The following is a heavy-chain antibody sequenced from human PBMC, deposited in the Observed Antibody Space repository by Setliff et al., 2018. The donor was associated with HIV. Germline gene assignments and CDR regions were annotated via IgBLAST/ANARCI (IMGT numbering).Heavy chain of an antibody. V-gene: IGHV3-13*01. CDR2: IAGTSAST. J-gene: IGHJ6*02. D-gene: IGHD6-6*01. Sequence: GGSLRLSCAVAGFSFSNYAMTWVRQAPGKGLEWVSAIAGTSASTYYADSVKGRFTISRENAKNSLYLQMNNVRAGDTAVYYCTRELNGHTSSHYYFGLDVWGQGTTVTVSS. CDR3: TRELNGHTSSHYYFGLDV. CDR1: GFSFSNYA.